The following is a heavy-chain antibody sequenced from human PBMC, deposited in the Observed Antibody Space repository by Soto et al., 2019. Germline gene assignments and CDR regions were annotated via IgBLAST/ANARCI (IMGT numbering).Heavy chain of an antibody. CDR3: TRGAGNSWVYEYGMDV. V-gene: IGHV3-53*01. CDR2: IHRGGTT. CDR1: GFTVSSNF. J-gene: IGHJ6*02. Sequence: GGSLRLSCAASGFTVSSNFMTWVRQAPGKGLEWVSNIHRGGTTYYADAVRGRFSVSRENSKNALFLQMNSLRVEDTAVYFCTRGAGNSWVYEYGMDVWGQGTAVTVSS. D-gene: IGHD6-13*01.